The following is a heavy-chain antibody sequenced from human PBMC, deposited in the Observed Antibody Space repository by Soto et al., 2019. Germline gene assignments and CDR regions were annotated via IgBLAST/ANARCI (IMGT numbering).Heavy chain of an antibody. CDR2: ISSSSSYI. V-gene: IGHV3-21*01. CDR3: ARELDWGVIVIGY. CDR1: GFTFSSYS. Sequence: GGSLRLSCAASGFTFSSYSMNWVRQAPGKGLEWVSSISSSSSYIYYADSVKGRFTISRDNAKNSLYLQMNSLRAEDTAVYYCARELDWGVIVIGYWGQGTLVTVSS. J-gene: IGHJ4*02. D-gene: IGHD3-16*02.